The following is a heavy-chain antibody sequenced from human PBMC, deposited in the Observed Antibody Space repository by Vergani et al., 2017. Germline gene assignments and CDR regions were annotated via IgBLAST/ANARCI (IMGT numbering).Heavy chain of an antibody. V-gene: IGHV3-30*04. J-gene: IGHJ3*02. CDR2: ISYDGSNK. CDR3: AKAKRVVAATLDAFDI. CDR1: GFTFSSYA. D-gene: IGHD2-15*01. Sequence: QVQLVESGGGVVQPGRSLRLSCAASGFTFSSYAMHWVRQAPGKGLEWVAVISYDGSNKYYADSVKGRFTISRDNSKNTLYLQMNSLRAEDTAVYYCAKAKRVVAATLDAFDIWGQGTMVTVSS.